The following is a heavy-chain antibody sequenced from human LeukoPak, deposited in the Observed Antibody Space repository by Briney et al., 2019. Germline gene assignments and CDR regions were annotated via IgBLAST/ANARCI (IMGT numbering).Heavy chain of an antibody. CDR2: ISSSSSCT. CDR3: AREPQYYDILTGYYYYGMDV. V-gene: IGHV3-11*06. D-gene: IGHD3-9*01. Sequence: PGGSLRLSCAASGFTFSDYYMSWIRQAPGKGLEWVSYISSSSSCTNYADSVKGRFTTSRDNAKNSLYLQMNSLRAEDTAVYYCAREPQYYDILTGYYYYGMDVWGKGTTVTVSS. CDR1: GFTFSDYY. J-gene: IGHJ6*04.